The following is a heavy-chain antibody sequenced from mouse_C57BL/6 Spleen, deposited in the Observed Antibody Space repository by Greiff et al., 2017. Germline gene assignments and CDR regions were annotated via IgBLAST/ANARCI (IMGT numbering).Heavy chain of an antibody. CDR3: AKLDYYAMDY. CDR1: GYAFSSSW. J-gene: IGHJ4*01. CDR2: IYPGDGDT. D-gene: IGHD4-1*01. V-gene: IGHV1-82*01. Sequence: QVQLQQSGPELVEPGASVKISCKASGYAFSSSWMNWVKQRPGKGLEWIGRIYPGDGDTNYNGKFKGKATLTADKSSSTAYMQLSSLTSEDSAVYFCAKLDYYAMDYWGQGTSVTVSS.